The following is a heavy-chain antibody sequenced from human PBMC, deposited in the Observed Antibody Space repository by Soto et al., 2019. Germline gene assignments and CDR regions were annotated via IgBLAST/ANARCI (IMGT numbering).Heavy chain of an antibody. J-gene: IGHJ5*02. CDR2: IYYSGST. V-gene: IGHV4-59*01. D-gene: IGHD4-17*01. CDR3: ATHSLRLCFDP. Sequence: SETVSLTCTVSGGSISSYYWSWIRQPPGKGLEWIGYIYYSGSTNYNPSLKSRVTISVDTSKNQFSLKLSSVTAADTAVYYCATHSLRLCFDPWGQGTLVTVSS. CDR1: GGSISSYY.